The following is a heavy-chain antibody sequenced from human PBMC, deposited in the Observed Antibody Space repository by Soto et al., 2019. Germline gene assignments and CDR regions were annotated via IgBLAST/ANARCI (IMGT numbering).Heavy chain of an antibody. CDR1: GFTFSSYG. V-gene: IGHV3-23*01. J-gene: IGHJ4*02. CDR3: AKQAPYSNSWYEIDH. Sequence: EVQLLESGGGLVQPGGSLRLSCAASGFTFSSYGINWVRQAPGKGLEWVSGISGSGDSTHYADSVKGRFTISRDNSKNTLYLQMHSLRAADTAVYYCAKQAPYSNSWYEIDHWGQGTLVTVSS. CDR2: ISGSGDST. D-gene: IGHD6-13*01.